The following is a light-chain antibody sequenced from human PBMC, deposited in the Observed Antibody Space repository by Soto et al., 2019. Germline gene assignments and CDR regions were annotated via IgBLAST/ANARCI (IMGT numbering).Light chain of an antibody. Sequence: QSALTQPASVSGSPGQSITISCTGTSSDVGGYNYVSWYQQHPGKAPKLMIYDVSNRPSGVSNRFSGSKSGNTASLTISGLPAEDEADYYCSSYTSSSTYVVFGGGTKPPS. V-gene: IGLV2-14*01. CDR2: DVS. CDR3: SSYTSSSTYVV. CDR1: SSDVGGYNY. J-gene: IGLJ2*01.